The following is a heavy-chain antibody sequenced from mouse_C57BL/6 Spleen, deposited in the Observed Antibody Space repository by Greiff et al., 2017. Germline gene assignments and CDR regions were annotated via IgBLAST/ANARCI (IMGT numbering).Heavy chain of an antibody. Sequence: QVQLQQPGAELVKPGASVKLSCKASGYTFTSYWMHWVKQRPGQGLEWIGMIHPNSGSTNYNEKFKSKDTLTVDKSSSTAYMQLSSLTSEDSAVYYCARSPLYYEYDVDAMDYWGQGNSVTVSS. CDR1: GYTFTSYW. CDR3: ARSPLYYEYDVDAMDY. CDR2: IHPNSGST. D-gene: IGHD2-4*01. J-gene: IGHJ4*01. V-gene: IGHV1-64*01.